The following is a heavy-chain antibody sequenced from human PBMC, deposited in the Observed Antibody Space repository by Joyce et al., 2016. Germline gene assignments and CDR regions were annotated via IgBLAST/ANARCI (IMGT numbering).Heavy chain of an antibody. CDR2: INHSGTT. J-gene: IGHJ1*01. V-gene: IGHV4-34*01. Sequence: QVQLQQWGAGLLKPSETLSLICAVYGGSFSDYYWNWIRQPPGKGLEWIGEINHSGTTNYNPSLKSRVTISVDTSTRQFSLKLRSVTAADTAVYYCVRGRSRGLTYYFTSGPSLGYFEHWGQGTLVTVS. CDR3: VRGRSRGLTYYFTSGPSLGYFEH. CDR1: GGSFSDYY. D-gene: IGHD2-8*01.